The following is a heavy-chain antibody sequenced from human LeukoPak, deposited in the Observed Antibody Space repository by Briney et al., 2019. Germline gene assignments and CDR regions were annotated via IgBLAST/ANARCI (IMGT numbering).Heavy chain of an antibody. D-gene: IGHD5-18*01. CDR3: AKDQGYSYGYASY. Sequence: GGSLRLFCAASGFTFSSYEMNWVRQAPGKGLEWVAVISYDGSNKYYADSVKGRFTISRDNSKNTLYLQMNSLRPEDTAVYYCAKDQGYSYGYASYWGQGTLVTVSS. J-gene: IGHJ4*02. CDR2: ISYDGSNK. V-gene: IGHV3-30*18. CDR1: GFTFSSYE.